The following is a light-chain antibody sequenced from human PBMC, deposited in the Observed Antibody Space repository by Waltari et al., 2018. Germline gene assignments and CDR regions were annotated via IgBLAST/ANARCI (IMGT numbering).Light chain of an antibody. CDR2: KDY. Sequence: QSVLTQPPSASGAPGQEVSISCSGGSTTITNYVFWYQQFPGTAPKLIVSKDYERPSGVPDRFSASKSGTSASLAISGLRSDDEADYYCATWDDSLNGWVFGGGTKLTVL. V-gene: IGLV1-47*01. CDR3: ATWDDSLNGWV. J-gene: IGLJ3*02. CDR1: STTITNY.